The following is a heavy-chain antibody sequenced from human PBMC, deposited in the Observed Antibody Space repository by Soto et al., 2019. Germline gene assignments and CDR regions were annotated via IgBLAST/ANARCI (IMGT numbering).Heavy chain of an antibody. CDR3: ARHYTATILVVLFDY. D-gene: IGHD5-12*01. CDR1: GGSISTTTYH. CDR2: IYYSGST. V-gene: IGHV4-39*01. Sequence: PLETLSLTCSVSGGSISTTTYHWGWIRQPPGKGLEWIGSIYYSGSTYYNPSLRSRVTISVDTSKNQFSLKLSSVTAADTAVYYCARHYTATILVVLFDYWGQGTLVTVSS. J-gene: IGHJ4*02.